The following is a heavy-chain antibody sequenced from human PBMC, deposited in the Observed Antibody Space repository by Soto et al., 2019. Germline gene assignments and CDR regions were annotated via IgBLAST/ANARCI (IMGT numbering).Heavy chain of an antibody. CDR2: LYHIGST. V-gene: IGHV4-38-2*01. J-gene: IGHJ5*02. D-gene: IGHD6-13*01. Sequence: SETLSLTCAVSGYSISSGNYWAWIRQPPGRGLEWIGSLYHIGSTHYNTSLKSRVTISVDKSKNQFSLKLSSVTAADTAVYYCARSQQLVRWFDPWGQGTLVTVSS. CDR3: ARSQQLVRWFDP. CDR1: GYSISSGNY.